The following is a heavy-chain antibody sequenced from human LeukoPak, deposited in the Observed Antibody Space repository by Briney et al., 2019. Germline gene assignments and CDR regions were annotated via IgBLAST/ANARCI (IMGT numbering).Heavy chain of an antibody. Sequence: ASVKVSCKASGYTFTGYYMHWVRQAPGQGLEWMGWINPNSGDTNYSQKFQGRVTMTRDTSISTAYMELSRLRSDDTAVYYCAVAQTSIAALDYWGQGTLVTVSS. CDR2: INPNSGDT. D-gene: IGHD6-6*01. V-gene: IGHV1-2*02. CDR1: GYTFTGYY. J-gene: IGHJ4*02. CDR3: AVAQTSIAALDY.